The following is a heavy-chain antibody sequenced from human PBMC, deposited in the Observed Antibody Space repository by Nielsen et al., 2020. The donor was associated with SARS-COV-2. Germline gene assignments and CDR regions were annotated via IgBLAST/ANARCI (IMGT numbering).Heavy chain of an antibody. V-gene: IGHV3-7*01. CDR1: GFTFSSYS. J-gene: IGHJ3*02. CDR3: ASSSNWNPGAFDI. CDR2: IKQDGSEK. D-gene: IGHD1-20*01. Sequence: GGSLRLSCAASGFTFSSYSMNWVRQAPGKGLEWVANIKQDGSEKYYVDSVKGRFTISRDNAKNSLYLQMNSLRAEDTAVYYCASSSNWNPGAFDIWGQGTMVTVSS.